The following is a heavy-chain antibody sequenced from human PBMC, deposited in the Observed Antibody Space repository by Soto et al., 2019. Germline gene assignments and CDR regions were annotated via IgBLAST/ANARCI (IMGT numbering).Heavy chain of an antibody. CDR1: GFTFNSYG. Sequence: QVQLVESGGGVVQPGRSLRLSCAASGFTFNSYGMHWVRQGPGNGLEWVAFISYDSTKTYYADSVKGRFTISRDNSNSALYVQMNSLTGEDTAVYYCARTRSAWSDFHYYSLDVWGQGTLVTVSS. CDR3: ARTRSAWSDFHYYSLDV. V-gene: IGHV3-30*03. D-gene: IGHD1-26*01. J-gene: IGHJ4*02. CDR2: ISYDSTKT.